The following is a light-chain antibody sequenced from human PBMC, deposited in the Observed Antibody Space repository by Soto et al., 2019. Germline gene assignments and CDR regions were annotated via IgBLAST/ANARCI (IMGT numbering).Light chain of an antibody. J-gene: IGKJ4*01. CDR3: QQYKNWPLT. V-gene: IGKV3-15*01. CDR2: GAS. Sequence: EIVMTQSPATLSVSPGGRATLSCRASQSVSSNLAWYQQKPGQAPRLLIYGASTRATGFPDRFSGSGSGTEFTLTISRLQSEDFAVYYCQQYKNWPLTFGGGTRVEIK. CDR1: QSVSSN.